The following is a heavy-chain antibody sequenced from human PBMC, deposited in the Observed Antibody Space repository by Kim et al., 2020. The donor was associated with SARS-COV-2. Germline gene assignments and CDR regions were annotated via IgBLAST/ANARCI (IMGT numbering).Heavy chain of an antibody. Sequence: SETLSLTCAVSGGSISSSNWWSWVRQPPGKGLEWIGEIYHSGSTNYNPSLKSRVTISVDKSKNQFSLKLSSVTAADTAVYYCARESARYSSGWSFDYWGQGTLVTVSS. J-gene: IGHJ4*02. CDR3: ARESARYSSGWSFDY. CDR2: IYHSGST. D-gene: IGHD6-19*01. V-gene: IGHV4-4*02. CDR1: GGSISSSNW.